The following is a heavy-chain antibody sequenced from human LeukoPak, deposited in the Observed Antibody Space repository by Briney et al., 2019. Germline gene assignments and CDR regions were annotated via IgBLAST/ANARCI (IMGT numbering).Heavy chain of an antibody. J-gene: IGHJ5*02. Sequence: SETLSLTCTVSGGSISSSSYYWGWIRQPPGKGLEWIGSIYYSGSTYYNPSLKSRVTISVDKSKNQFSLKLSSVTAADTAVYYCARRTYYYDSSGYYYNWLDPWGQGTLVTVSS. V-gene: IGHV4-39*07. CDR3: ARRTYYYDSSGYYYNWLDP. CDR1: GGSISSSSYY. CDR2: IYYSGST. D-gene: IGHD3-22*01.